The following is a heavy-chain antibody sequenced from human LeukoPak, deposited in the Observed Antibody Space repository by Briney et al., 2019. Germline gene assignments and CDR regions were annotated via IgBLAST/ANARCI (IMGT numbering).Heavy chain of an antibody. J-gene: IGHJ4*02. CDR1: GYSFTSYG. CDR2: IDPSDSYA. CDR3: ARHGGSTLWD. V-gene: IGHV5-10-1*01. Sequence: GESLKISCKGSGYSFTSYGISWVRQMPGKGLEWMGRIDPSDSYANYSPSFQGHVTISADKSITTAFLQWSSLKASDTAMYYCARHGGSTLWDWGQGTLVTVSS. D-gene: IGHD6-13*01.